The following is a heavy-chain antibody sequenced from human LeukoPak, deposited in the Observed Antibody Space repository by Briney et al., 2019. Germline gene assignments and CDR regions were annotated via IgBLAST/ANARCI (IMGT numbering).Heavy chain of an antibody. CDR1: GYTFTRYG. D-gene: IGHD3-22*01. J-gene: IGHJ5*02. V-gene: IGHV1-18*01. Sequence: ASVKVSCKASGYTFTRYGISWVRQAPGQGLEWMGWIRAYNGDTNYAQTHQGRGTMTTYTYTTTGTKDLRSRRASDTGVDLCARDRDDYYDSSGSSSVGFDLGRKGTLDSVST. CDR2: IRAYNGDT. CDR3: ARDRDDYYDSSGSSSVGFDL.